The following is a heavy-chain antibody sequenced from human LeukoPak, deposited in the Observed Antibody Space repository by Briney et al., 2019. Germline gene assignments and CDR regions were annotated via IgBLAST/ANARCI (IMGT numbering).Heavy chain of an antibody. CDR1: GGSFSGYY. CDR3: ARSARPWFGVRNWFDP. CDR2: INHSGST. J-gene: IGHJ5*02. Sequence: SETLSLTCAVYGGSFSGYYWSWIRQPPGKGLEWIGEINHSGSTNYNPSLKSRVTISVDTSKNQFSLKLSSVTAADTAVYYCARSARPWFGVRNWFDPWGQGTLVTVSS. V-gene: IGHV4-34*01. D-gene: IGHD3-10*01.